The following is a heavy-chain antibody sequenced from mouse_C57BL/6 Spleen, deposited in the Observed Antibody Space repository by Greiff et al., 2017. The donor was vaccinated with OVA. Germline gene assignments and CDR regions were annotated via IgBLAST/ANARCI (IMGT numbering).Heavy chain of an antibody. J-gene: IGHJ1*03. CDR2: ISGGGGNT. CDR3: ARPGSSYGYFDV. CDR1: GFTFSSYT. D-gene: IGHD1-1*01. V-gene: IGHV5-9*01. Sequence: DVKLVESGGGLVKPGGSLKLSCAASGFTFSSYTMSWVRQTPEKRLEWVATISGGGGNTYYPDSVKGRFTISRDNAKNTLYLQMSSLRSEDTALYYCARPGSSYGYFDVWGTGTTVTVSS.